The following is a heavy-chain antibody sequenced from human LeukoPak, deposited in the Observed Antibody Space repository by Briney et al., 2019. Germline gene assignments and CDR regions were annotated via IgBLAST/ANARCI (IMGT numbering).Heavy chain of an antibody. CDR3: ARGSARWFDP. Sequence: GGSLRLSCAASGFTFSSYEMNWVRQAPGKGLEWVSYISSTSSHTNYADSVKGRFTISRDNAKRSLYLQMNSLRAEDTAVYYCARGSARWFDPWGQGTLVTVSS. CDR2: ISSTSSHT. V-gene: IGHV3-48*03. CDR1: GFTFSSYE. J-gene: IGHJ5*02.